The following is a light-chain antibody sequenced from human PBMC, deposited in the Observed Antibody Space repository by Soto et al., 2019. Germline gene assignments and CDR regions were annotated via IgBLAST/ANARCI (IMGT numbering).Light chain of an antibody. Sequence: EIVLTQSPATLSSFPGDRVTLSCRASQAVNTRLAWYQHRPGQAPRLLIYLASNRAAGVPARFSGSGSGTDFTLTISDVEPEDFPVYYFHRRQNWPRPFGQGTTGDI. CDR2: LAS. V-gene: IGKV3-11*01. CDR1: QAVNTR. CDR3: HRRQNWPRP. J-gene: IGKJ3*01.